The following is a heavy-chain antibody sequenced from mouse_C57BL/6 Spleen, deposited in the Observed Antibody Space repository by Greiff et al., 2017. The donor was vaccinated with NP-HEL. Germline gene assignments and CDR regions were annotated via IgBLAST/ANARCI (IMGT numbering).Heavy chain of an antibody. CDR1: GFSLTSYG. CDR3: ARFTTVEDYYAMDY. Sequence: QVQLKESGPGLVQPSQSLSITCTVSGFSLTSYGVHWVRQSPGKGLEWLGVIWSGGSTDYNAAFISRLSISKDKSKSQVFFKMNSLQADDTAIYYCARFTTVEDYYAMDYWGQGTSVTVSS. D-gene: IGHD1-1*01. CDR2: IWSGGST. V-gene: IGHV2-2*01. J-gene: IGHJ4*01.